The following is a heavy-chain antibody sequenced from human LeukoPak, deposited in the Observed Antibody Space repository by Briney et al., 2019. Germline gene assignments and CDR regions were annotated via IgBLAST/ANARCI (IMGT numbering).Heavy chain of an antibody. V-gene: IGHV3-74*01. D-gene: IGHD4-11*01. CDR2: INSDGSST. CDR1: GFTFSSYW. Sequence: GSLKLSCAASGFTFSSYWMHWVRQAPGKGLVWVSRINSDGSSTNYADSVKGRFTISRDNAKNSLYLQTNSLRAEDTAVYYCAREGPPYRGWFDPWGQGTLVTVSS. CDR3: AREGPPYRGWFDP. J-gene: IGHJ5*02.